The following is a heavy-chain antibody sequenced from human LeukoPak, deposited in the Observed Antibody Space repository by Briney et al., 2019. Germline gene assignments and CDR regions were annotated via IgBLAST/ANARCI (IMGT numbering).Heavy chain of an antibody. Sequence: PGRSLRLSCAASGFTFSSYAMSWVRQAPGKGLEWVSAISGSGGSTYYADSVKGRFTISRDNSKNTLYLQMNSLRAEDTAVYYCAKEVDTAMVFSHSNWFDPWGQGTLVTVSS. V-gene: IGHV3-23*01. J-gene: IGHJ5*02. CDR2: ISGSGGST. CDR3: AKEVDTAMVFSHSNWFDP. D-gene: IGHD5-18*01. CDR1: GFTFSSYA.